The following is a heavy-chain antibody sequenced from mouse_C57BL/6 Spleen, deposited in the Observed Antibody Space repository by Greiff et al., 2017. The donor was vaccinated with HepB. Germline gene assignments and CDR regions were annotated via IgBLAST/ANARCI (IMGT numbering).Heavy chain of an antibody. CDR2: IYPGDGDT. V-gene: IGHV1-80*01. Sequence: VQLQQSGAELVKPGASVKISCKASGYAFSSYWMNWVKQRPGKGLEWIGQIYPGDGDTNYNGKFKGKATLTADKSSSTAYMQLSSLTSEDSAVYFCARSCYEGYFDYWGQGTPLTVSS. CDR1: GYAFSSYW. CDR3: ARSCYEGYFDY. J-gene: IGHJ2*01. D-gene: IGHD2-12*01.